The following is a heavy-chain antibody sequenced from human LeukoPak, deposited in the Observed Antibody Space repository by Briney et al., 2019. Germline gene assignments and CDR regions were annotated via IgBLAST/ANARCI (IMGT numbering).Heavy chain of an antibody. D-gene: IGHD6-19*01. CDR3: ASRAYSSGFDYIDY. J-gene: IGHJ4*02. CDR1: GGSISSYY. Sequence: SSETLSLTCTVSGGSISSYYWSWIRQPPGKGLELIGYIYYSGSTSYNPSLKSRVTISVDTSKDQFSLKLSSVIAADTAVYYCASRAYSSGFDYIDYWGQGTLVRVS. CDR2: IYYSGST. V-gene: IGHV4-59*08.